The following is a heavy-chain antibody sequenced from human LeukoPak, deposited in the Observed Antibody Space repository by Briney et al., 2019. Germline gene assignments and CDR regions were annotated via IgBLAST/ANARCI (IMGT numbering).Heavy chain of an antibody. J-gene: IGHJ4*02. D-gene: IGHD6-13*01. CDR2: ISWNSGSI. CDR3: AKDMGYSSSWYVDY. CDR1: GFTFDDYA. V-gene: IGHV3-9*01. Sequence: GGSLRLSCAASGFTFDDYAMHWVRQAPGKGLEWVSGISWNSGSIGYADSVKGRFTISRDNAKNSLYLQMNSLRAEDTAVYYCAKDMGYSSSWYVDYWGQGTLVTVSS.